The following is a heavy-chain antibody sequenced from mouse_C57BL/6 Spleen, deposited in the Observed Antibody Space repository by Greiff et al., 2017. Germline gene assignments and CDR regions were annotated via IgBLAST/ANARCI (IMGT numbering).Heavy chain of an antibody. Sequence: QVQLQQPGAELVKPGASVKLSCKASGYTFTSYWMHWVKQRPGRGLEWIGRIDPNSGGTKYNEKFKSKATLTVDKPSSTAYMQLSSLTSEDSAVYECARRVYDGYYPCYAMDDWGQGTSVTVSS. J-gene: IGHJ4*01. D-gene: IGHD2-3*01. CDR2: IDPNSGGT. CDR1: GYTFTSYW. CDR3: ARRVYDGYYPCYAMDD. V-gene: IGHV1-72*01.